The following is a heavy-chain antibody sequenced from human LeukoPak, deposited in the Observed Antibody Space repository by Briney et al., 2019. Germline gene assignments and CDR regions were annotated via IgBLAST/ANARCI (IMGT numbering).Heavy chain of an antibody. CDR2: IYTSGST. Sequence: SETLSLTCTVSGGSISSGSYYWSWIRQPAGKGLEWIGRIYTSGSTNYNPSLKSRVTISEDTSKNQFSLKLSSVTAADTAVYYCASELAGIFDYWGQGTLVTVSS. CDR1: GGSISSGSYY. V-gene: IGHV4-61*02. D-gene: IGHD3-10*01. CDR3: ASELAGIFDY. J-gene: IGHJ4*02.